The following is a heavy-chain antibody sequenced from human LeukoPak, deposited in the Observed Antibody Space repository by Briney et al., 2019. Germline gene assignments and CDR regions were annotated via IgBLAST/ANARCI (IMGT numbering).Heavy chain of an antibody. Sequence: PGGSLRLSCAASGFTFSSYAMHWVRQAPGKGLEWVAVISYDGSNKYYADSVKGRFTISRDNSKNTLYLQMNSLRAEDTAVYYSAREGLYSSTLTAFDIWGQGTMVTVSS. CDR3: AREGLYSSTLTAFDI. D-gene: IGHD6-13*01. V-gene: IGHV3-30*04. CDR1: GFTFSSYA. CDR2: ISYDGSNK. J-gene: IGHJ3*02.